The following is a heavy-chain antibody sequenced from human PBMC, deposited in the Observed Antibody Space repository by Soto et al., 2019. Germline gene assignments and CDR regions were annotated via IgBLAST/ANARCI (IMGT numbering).Heavy chain of an antibody. CDR3: ARGPTGDKEYYYYYMDV. J-gene: IGHJ6*03. V-gene: IGHV3-21*01. CDR2: ISSSSSYI. D-gene: IGHD7-27*01. Sequence: GGSLRLSCAASGFTFSSYSMNWVRQAPGKGLEWVSSISSSSSYIYYADSVKGRFTISRDNAKNSLYLQMNSLRAEDTAVYYCARGPTGDKEYYYYYMDVWGKGTTVTVSS. CDR1: GFTFSSYS.